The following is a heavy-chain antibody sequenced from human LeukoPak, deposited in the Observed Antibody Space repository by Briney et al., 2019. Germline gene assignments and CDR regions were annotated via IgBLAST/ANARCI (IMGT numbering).Heavy chain of an antibody. CDR2: IWYDGSNK. V-gene: IGHV3-33*01. J-gene: IGHJ4*02. CDR1: GFTFSSYG. D-gene: IGHD3-10*01. Sequence: GRSLRLSCAASGFTFSSYGMHWVRQAPGKGLEWVAVIWYDGSNKYYADSVKGRFTISRDNSKNALYLQMDSLRAEDTAVYYCVRDKSAGADTGSSFYYWGQGALVTVSS. CDR3: VRDKSAGADTGSSFYY.